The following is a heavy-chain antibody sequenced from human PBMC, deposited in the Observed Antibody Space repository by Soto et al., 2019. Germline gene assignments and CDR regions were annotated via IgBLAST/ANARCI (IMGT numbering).Heavy chain of an antibody. J-gene: IGHJ3*02. CDR2: ICYNGST. D-gene: IGHD4-4*01. V-gene: IGHV4-59*01. Sequence: QVQLQESGPGLVKPSETLSLTCIVSGGSIRNYYWSWIRQPPGKGLEWIGYICYNGSTTYNPSLQSRVTISVDTSNDQFSLELSSVTAADTAVYYCAREDSKGWSGPDALDIWGQGTMVIVSS. CDR3: AREDSKGWSGPDALDI. CDR1: GGSIRNYY.